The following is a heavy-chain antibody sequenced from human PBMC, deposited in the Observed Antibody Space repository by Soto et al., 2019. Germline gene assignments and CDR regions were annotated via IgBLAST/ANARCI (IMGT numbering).Heavy chain of an antibody. J-gene: IGHJ6*02. CDR1: GFTFSSYG. Sequence: GGSLRLSCAASGFTFSSYGMHWVRQAPGKGLEWVAVIWYDGSNKYYADSVKGRFTISRDNSKNTLYLQMNSLRAEHTAVYYWASKYNWNDAPYYYYGMDVWGQGTTVTVSS. CDR3: ASKYNWNDAPYYYYGMDV. CDR2: IWYDGSNK. V-gene: IGHV3-33*01. D-gene: IGHD1-20*01.